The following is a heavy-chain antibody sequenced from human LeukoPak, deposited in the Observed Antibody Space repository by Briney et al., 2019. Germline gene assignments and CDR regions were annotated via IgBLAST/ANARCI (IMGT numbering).Heavy chain of an antibody. CDR2: IKSDGSST. Sequence: GGSLRLSCAASGFAFSTYWMHWVRHAPGKGLVWVSHIKSDGSSTTYADSVKGRFTISRDNAKNTLYLQMNSLRADDTAVYYCARDRGYTQDYWGQGTLVTVSS. CDR1: GFAFSTYW. J-gene: IGHJ4*02. D-gene: IGHD5-12*01. V-gene: IGHV3-74*01. CDR3: ARDRGYTQDY.